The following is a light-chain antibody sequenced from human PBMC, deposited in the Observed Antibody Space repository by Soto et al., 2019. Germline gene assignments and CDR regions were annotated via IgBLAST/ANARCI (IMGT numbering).Light chain of an antibody. V-gene: IGLV2-11*01. CDR3: SSHAGSNNYV. CDR2: DVG. Sequence: QSVLTQPRSVSGSPGQSVTISCTGTSSDVGGYNYVSWYQQHPGKAPKLMIYDVGKRPSGVPDRFSGSKSDNTASLTISGLQAEDEADYYCSSHAGSNNYVFGTGTKVTVL. CDR1: SSDVGGYNY. J-gene: IGLJ1*01.